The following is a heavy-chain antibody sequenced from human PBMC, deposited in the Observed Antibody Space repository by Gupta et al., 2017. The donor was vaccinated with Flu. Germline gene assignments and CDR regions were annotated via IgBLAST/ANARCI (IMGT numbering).Heavy chain of an antibody. CDR3: VRERGPFNGLEI. CDR2: IWSDGINK. Sequence: TFSTNGMHWVRQDQGKGLEWVAVIWSDGINKFYRDSVKARVTMSRDNSKNTLVLQRNSLRAEATAGYYGVRERGPFNGLEIWGQGTRGTVS. D-gene: IGHD3-10*01. CDR1: TFSTNG. V-gene: IGHV3-33*01. J-gene: IGHJ3*02.